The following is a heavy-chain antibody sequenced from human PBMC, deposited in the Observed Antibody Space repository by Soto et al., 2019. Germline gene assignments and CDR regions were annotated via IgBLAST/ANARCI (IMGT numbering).Heavy chain of an antibody. Sequence: QVQLVESGGGVVQPGRSLRLSCAASGFTFSSYGMHWVRQAPGKGLEWVAVISYDGSNKYYADSVKGRFTISRDNSKNTLYLQMNSLRAEDRAVYYCAKDRGGDYYDSSGYWPDYWGQGTLVTVSS. CDR2: ISYDGSNK. J-gene: IGHJ4*02. V-gene: IGHV3-30*18. CDR1: GFTFSSYG. D-gene: IGHD3-22*01. CDR3: AKDRGGDYYDSSGYWPDY.